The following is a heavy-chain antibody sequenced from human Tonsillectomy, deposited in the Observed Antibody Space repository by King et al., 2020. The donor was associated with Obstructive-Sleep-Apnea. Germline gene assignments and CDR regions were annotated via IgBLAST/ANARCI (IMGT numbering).Heavy chain of an antibody. CDR3: ARVPLDLVRYCSITSCPLFFDY. CDR2: IKQDGSEK. Sequence: QLVQSGGGLVQPGGSLRLSCAASGFTFSSYWMSWVRQAPGKGLEWVANIKQDGSEKYYVDSVKGRFTISRDNAKNSLYLQMNSLRAEDTAVYYCARVPLDLVRYCSITSCPLFFDYWGQGTLVTVSS. CDR1: GFTFSSYW. J-gene: IGHJ4*02. D-gene: IGHD2-2*01. V-gene: IGHV3-7*03.